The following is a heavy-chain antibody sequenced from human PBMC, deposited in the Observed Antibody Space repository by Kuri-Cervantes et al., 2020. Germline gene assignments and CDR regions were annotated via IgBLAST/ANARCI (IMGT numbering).Heavy chain of an antibody. V-gene: IGHV4-4*02. CDR1: GGSISSSNW. CDR2: IYHSGST. CDR3: VVGGFSGSYYDYYYYGMDV. Sequence: GSLRLSCAVSGGSISSSNWWSWVRQPPGKGLEWIGEIYHSGSTNYNPSLKSRVTISVDKSKNQFSLKLSSVTAADTAVYYCVVGGFSGSYYDYYYYGMDVWGQGTTVTVSS. D-gene: IGHD3-10*01. J-gene: IGHJ6*02.